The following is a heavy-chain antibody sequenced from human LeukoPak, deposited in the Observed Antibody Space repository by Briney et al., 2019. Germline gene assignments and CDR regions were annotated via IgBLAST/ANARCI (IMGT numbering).Heavy chain of an antibody. CDR1: GGTFSSYA. Sequence: GASVKVSCKASGGTFSSYAISWVRQAPGQGLEWMGGIIPIFGTANYAQKFQGRVTITADESTSTAYMELSSLRSEDTAVYYCARGLAAAGSNRFDPWGQGTLVTVSS. CDR2: IIPIFGTA. D-gene: IGHD6-13*01. J-gene: IGHJ5*02. V-gene: IGHV1-69*13. CDR3: ARGLAAAGSNRFDP.